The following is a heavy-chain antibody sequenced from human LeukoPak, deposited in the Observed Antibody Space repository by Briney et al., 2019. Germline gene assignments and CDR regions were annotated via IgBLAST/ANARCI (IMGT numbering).Heavy chain of an antibody. CDR3: ARDLSSGYYFSWVDAFDI. Sequence: GGSLRLSCGASGFTFSSYWMHWVRQAPGKGLEWVSGINWNGGSTGYADSVKGRFTISRDNAKNSLYLQMNSLRAEDTALYHCARDLSSGYYFSWVDAFDIWGQGTMVTVSS. D-gene: IGHD3-22*01. CDR2: INWNGGST. V-gene: IGHV3-20*01. CDR1: GFTFSSYW. J-gene: IGHJ3*02.